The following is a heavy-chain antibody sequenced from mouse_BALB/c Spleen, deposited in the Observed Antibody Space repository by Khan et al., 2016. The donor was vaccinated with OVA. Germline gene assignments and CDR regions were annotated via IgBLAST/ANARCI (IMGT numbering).Heavy chain of an antibody. CDR1: GYSITTDYA. J-gene: IGHJ2*01. Sequence: EVQLQESGPGLVKPSQSLSLTCTVTGYSITTDYAWNWIRQFPGSQLEWMGHISYSGNTKYNPSLKSRISITRDTSKNQFFLQLKSVTTEDTARYYCARIYGGDFDYWGQGTTLTVSS. D-gene: IGHD1-1*01. V-gene: IGHV3-2*02. CDR2: ISYSGNT. CDR3: ARIYGGDFDY.